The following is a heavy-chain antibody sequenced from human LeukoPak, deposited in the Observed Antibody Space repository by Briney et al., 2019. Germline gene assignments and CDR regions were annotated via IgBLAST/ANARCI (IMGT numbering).Heavy chain of an antibody. CDR2: INPNSGGT. Sequence: ASVKVSCKASRYTFTGYYMHWVRQAPGQGLEWMGWINPNSGGTNYAQKFQGRVTMTRDTSITTAYMELSRLRSDDTAVYYCARWLVGAKLKFDYWGQGTLVTVSS. V-gene: IGHV1-2*02. CDR1: RYTFTGYY. D-gene: IGHD1-26*01. J-gene: IGHJ4*02. CDR3: ARWLVGAKLKFDY.